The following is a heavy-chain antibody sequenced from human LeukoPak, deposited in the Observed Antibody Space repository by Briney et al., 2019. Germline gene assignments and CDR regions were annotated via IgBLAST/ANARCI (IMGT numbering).Heavy chain of an antibody. D-gene: IGHD3-10*01. CDR1: GFTFSSYG. V-gene: IGHV3-30*03. CDR2: TSYDGSNK. Sequence: GGSLRLSCAASGFTFSSYGMHWVRQAPGKGLEWVAVTSYDGSNKYYADSVKGRFTISRDNSKNTLYLQMNSLRAEDTAVYYCARGVRLIWFGETSGPYYFDYWGQGTLVTVSS. CDR3: ARGVRLIWFGETSGPYYFDY. J-gene: IGHJ4*02.